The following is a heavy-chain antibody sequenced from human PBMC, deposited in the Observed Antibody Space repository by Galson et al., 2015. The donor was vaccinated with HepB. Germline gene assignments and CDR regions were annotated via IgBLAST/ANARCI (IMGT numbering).Heavy chain of an antibody. CDR3: ARHGRLGEVSLYGLAFDP. V-gene: IGHV5-10-1*01. Sequence: QSGAEVKKSGESLTISCKGSGYIFSRFWISWVRQMSGKGLEWMGKIDPSDSRTTYSPSFEGHVTFSVDKSINTAYLQWTSLKASDTAIYYCARHGRLGEVSLYGLAFDPWGQGTLVTVSS. CDR2: IDPSDSRT. J-gene: IGHJ5*02. D-gene: IGHD3-16*02. CDR1: GYIFSRFW.